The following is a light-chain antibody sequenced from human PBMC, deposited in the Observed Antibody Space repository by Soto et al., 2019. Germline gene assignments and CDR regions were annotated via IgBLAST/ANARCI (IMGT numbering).Light chain of an antibody. J-gene: IGLJ1*01. CDR3: SSYTSSSP. CDR2: DVS. CDR1: SSDVGGYNY. Sequence: QSALTQPASVSGSPGQSITISCTGTSSDVGGYNYVSWYQQHPGKAPKLMIYDVSNRPSGVSNRFSGSKSGNTASLTISGLQAEDEADYYCSSYTSSSPFGTGTQLTVL. V-gene: IGLV2-14*01.